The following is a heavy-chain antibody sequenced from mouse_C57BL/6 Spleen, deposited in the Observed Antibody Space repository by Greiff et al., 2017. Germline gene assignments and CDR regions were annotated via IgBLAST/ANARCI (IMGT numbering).Heavy chain of an antibody. Sequence: QVQLQQPGAELVKPGASVKMSCKASGYTFTSYWITWVKQRPGQGLEWIGDIYPGSGSTTYNERFKSKATLTVDTSSSTAYMQLSSLTSEDSAVYYCARGEVTTKGYWGQGTTLTVSS. D-gene: IGHD2-2*01. CDR3: ARGEVTTKGY. CDR2: IYPGSGST. CDR1: GYTFTSYW. J-gene: IGHJ2*01. V-gene: IGHV1-55*01.